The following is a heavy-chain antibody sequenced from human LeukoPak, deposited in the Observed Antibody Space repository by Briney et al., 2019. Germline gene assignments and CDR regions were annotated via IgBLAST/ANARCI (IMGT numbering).Heavy chain of an antibody. CDR1: GGSISSYY. D-gene: IGHD3-10*01. CDR2: IYTSGST. V-gene: IGHV4-4*07. CDR3: ARDRYYYGSGSYPLNY. Sequence: SEALSLTCTVSGGSISSYYWSWIRQPAGKGLEWIGRIYTSGSTNYNPSLKSRVTMSVDTSKNQFSLKLSSVTAADTAVYYCARDRYYYGSGSYPLNYWGQGTLVTVSS. J-gene: IGHJ4*02.